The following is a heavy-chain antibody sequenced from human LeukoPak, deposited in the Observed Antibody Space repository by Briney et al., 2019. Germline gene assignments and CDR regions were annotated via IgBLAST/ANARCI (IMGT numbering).Heavy chain of an antibody. CDR3: ARDGAYYGSGSYSSVDYYYYMDV. J-gene: IGHJ6*03. Sequence: GGSLRLSCAASGFTFDDYAMHWVRQAPGKGLEWVSGINWNGGSTGYADSVKGRFTISRDNAKNSLYLQMNSLRAEDTALYYCARDGAYYGSGSYSSVDYYYYMDVWGKGTTVTVSS. CDR2: INWNGGST. V-gene: IGHV3-20*04. CDR1: GFTFDDYA. D-gene: IGHD3-10*01.